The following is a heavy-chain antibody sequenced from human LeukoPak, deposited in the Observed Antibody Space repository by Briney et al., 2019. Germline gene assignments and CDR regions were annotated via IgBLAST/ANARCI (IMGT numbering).Heavy chain of an antibody. V-gene: IGHV4-59*12. CDR3: ARDLYYDILTGYRLGVYYYYMDV. Sequence: SETLSLTCTVSGGSISHYYWTWIRQPPGKVLEWIGFMYYSGSTNYNPSFKSRVTMSVDTSKNQFSLKLSSVTAADTAVYYCARDLYYDILTGYRLGVYYYYMDVWGKGTTVTISS. CDR1: GGSISHYY. CDR2: MYYSGST. J-gene: IGHJ6*03. D-gene: IGHD3-9*01.